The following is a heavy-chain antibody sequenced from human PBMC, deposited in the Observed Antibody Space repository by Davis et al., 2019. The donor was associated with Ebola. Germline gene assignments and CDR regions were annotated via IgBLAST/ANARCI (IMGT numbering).Heavy chain of an antibody. CDR2: INHSGST. J-gene: IGHJ6*02. Sequence: MPSETLSLTCAVYGGSFSGYYWSWIRQPPGKGLEWIGEINHSGSTNYNPSLKSRVTISVDTSKNQFSLKLSSVTAADTAVYYCARESGYYDFWMAGMDVWGQGTTVTVSS. CDR3: ARESGYYDFWMAGMDV. V-gene: IGHV4-34*01. CDR1: GGSFSGYY. D-gene: IGHD3-3*01.